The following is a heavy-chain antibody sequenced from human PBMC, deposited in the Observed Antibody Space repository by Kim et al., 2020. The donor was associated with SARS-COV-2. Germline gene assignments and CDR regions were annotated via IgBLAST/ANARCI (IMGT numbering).Heavy chain of an antibody. CDR3: VKDREYCSGGTCYNGILDH. D-gene: IGHD2-15*01. J-gene: IGHJ4*02. Sequence: GGSLRLSCAASEFTFSNYAMHWVRQAPGKGLEWMAVISHDGSKEYYGDSVKGRFTISRDNSRNTLSLQMNSLRGEDTAVYSCVKDREYCSGGTCYNGILDHWGQGTLVTVSS. CDR1: EFTFSNYA. V-gene: IGHV3-30*18. CDR2: ISHDGSKE.